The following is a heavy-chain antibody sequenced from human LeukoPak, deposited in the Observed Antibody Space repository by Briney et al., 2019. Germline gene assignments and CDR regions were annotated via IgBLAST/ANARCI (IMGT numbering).Heavy chain of an antibody. D-gene: IGHD4-17*01. V-gene: IGHV4-59*01. Sequence: SETLSLTCTVSGGSISSYYWSWLRQSPGKGLEWIGYIYYSGIINYNPSLVSRITISMDTSKSQFSLKLSSVTAADSAIYFCARTTRDYGDSYFDSWGQGTLVTVSS. CDR2: IYYSGII. CDR3: ARTTRDYGDSYFDS. CDR1: GGSISSYY. J-gene: IGHJ4*02.